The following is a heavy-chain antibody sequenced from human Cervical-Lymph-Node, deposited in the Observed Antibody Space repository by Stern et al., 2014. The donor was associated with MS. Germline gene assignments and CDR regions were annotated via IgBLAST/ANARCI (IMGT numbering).Heavy chain of an antibody. Sequence: QLQLQESGPGLVKPSQTLSLTCTVSGGSISNGDCYWSWIRQHPGKGRVWIGYIFYSGSTYYNPSVNSRVTISLDTSKNQFSLKLSSVTAADTAVYFCATSPYSFLNVGAFDIWGQGTMVTVSS. V-gene: IGHV4-31*03. CDR1: GGSISNGDCY. J-gene: IGHJ3*02. D-gene: IGHD2/OR15-2a*01. CDR2: IFYSGST. CDR3: ATSPYSFLNVGAFDI.